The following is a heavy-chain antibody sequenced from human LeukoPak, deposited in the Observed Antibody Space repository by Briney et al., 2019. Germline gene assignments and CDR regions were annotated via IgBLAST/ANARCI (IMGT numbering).Heavy chain of an antibody. V-gene: IGHV3-49*04. J-gene: IGHJ4*02. Sequence: GGSLRLSCTASGLTFGDYGIIWVRQAPGKGLEWVGFIRSKAYGATPEYAASVKGRFTISRDDYQSITYLQMDSMKSEDTALYYCSRGSHTRGWSDFDFGGQGTLVIVSS. CDR3: SRGSHTRGWSDFDF. CDR1: GLTFGDYG. CDR2: IRSKAYGATP. D-gene: IGHD6-19*01.